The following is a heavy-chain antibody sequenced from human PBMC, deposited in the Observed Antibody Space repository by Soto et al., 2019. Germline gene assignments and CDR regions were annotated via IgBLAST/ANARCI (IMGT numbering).Heavy chain of an antibody. CDR1: GFTFNSYA. CDR2: ISGSGGST. V-gene: IGHV3-23*01. Sequence: GGSLRLSCAASGFTFNSYAMSWVRQAPGKGLEWVSVISGSGGSTYYADSVKGRFSISRDNSRNTLFLQLNSLRAEDTAVYSCAKHSSSSGTYYYYIMDVWGQGTTVTVSS. D-gene: IGHD6-6*01. J-gene: IGHJ6*02. CDR3: AKHSSSSGTYYYYIMDV.